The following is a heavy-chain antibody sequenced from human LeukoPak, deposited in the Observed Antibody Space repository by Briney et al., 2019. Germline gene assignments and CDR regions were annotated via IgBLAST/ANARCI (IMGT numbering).Heavy chain of an antibody. D-gene: IGHD3-10*01. CDR3: TTTQAGVTFGLDY. CDR1: GFTFSNVW. J-gene: IGHJ4*02. V-gene: IGHV3-15*01. CDR2: IKTKTSAGTT. Sequence: GGSLRLSCAASGFTFSNVWMSWVRQAPGKGLEWVGRIKTKTSAGTTDYAAAVRGRFTISRDDSKNTVYLQMNSLKTEDTAVYFCTTTQAGVTFGLDYWGQGTLVTVSS.